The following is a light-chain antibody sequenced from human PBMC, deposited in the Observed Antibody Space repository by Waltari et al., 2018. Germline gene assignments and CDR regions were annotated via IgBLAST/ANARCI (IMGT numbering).Light chain of an antibody. J-gene: IGKJ4*01. CDR2: DAS. CDR1: QSISSN. V-gene: IGKV3-11*01. Sequence: EIVLTQFQATMSLSPGERATHSCRASQSISSNLAWYQFRPGQAPRLLIYDASNRATGIPARFSGSGSGTDFTLTINSLEPEDFAVYYCQQRSIWPLTFGGGTKVEIK. CDR3: QQRSIWPLT.